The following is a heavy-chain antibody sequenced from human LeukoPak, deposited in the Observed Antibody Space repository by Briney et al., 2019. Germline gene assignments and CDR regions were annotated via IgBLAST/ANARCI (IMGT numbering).Heavy chain of an antibody. CDR1: GGSIGSSNYY. Sequence: SETLSLTCTVSGGSIGSSNYYWAWIRQPPGKGLEWIGTIYYNEATQYNPSLKSRVSLSVDTSKNQFSLKLTSVTAADAAIYYCARELRLPAVADTVDCWGQGTLVTVSS. CDR2: IYYNEAT. D-gene: IGHD6-19*01. J-gene: IGHJ4*02. V-gene: IGHV4-39*01. CDR3: ARELRLPAVADTVDC.